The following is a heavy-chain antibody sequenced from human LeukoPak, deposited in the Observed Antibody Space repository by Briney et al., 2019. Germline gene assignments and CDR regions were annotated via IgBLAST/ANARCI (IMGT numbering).Heavy chain of an antibody. CDR2: IWYDGSNK. CDR3: ARGAYGSGSPYFDY. CDR1: GFTFSSYG. D-gene: IGHD3-10*01. J-gene: IGHJ4*02. V-gene: IGHV3-33*01. Sequence: GRSLRLSCAASGFTFSSYGMRWVRQAPGKGLEWVAVIWYDGSNKYYADSVKGRFTISRDNSKNTLYLQMNSLRAEDTAVYYCARGAYGSGSPYFDYWGQGTLVTVSS.